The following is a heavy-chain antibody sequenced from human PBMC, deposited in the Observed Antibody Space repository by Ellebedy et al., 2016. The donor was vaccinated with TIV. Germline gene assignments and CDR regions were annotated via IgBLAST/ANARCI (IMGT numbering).Heavy chain of an antibody. J-gene: IGHJ4*02. V-gene: IGHV3-23*01. D-gene: IGHD1-14*01. CDR2: FAVSGDTT. CDR3: ARGRSGTYIHHAFDS. CDR1: GFTFSSYA. Sequence: GESLKISCAASGFTFSSYAISWVRQAPGKGLEWVSGFAVSGDTTYYADSVKGRFTISRDNSQSKLYLQMNSLRAEDTAIYYCARGRSGTYIHHAFDSWGQGTLVTVSS.